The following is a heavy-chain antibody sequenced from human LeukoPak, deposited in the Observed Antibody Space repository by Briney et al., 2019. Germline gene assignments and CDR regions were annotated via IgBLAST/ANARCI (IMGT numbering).Heavy chain of an antibody. Sequence: WGSLRLSCAASGFRFSDSWVTWVRQTPGKGRHWVASIHEDAGEKQYVESVRGRFTISRDNAKNSLYLQMNRLRVEDTAVYYCASSKDHYCHYWGQGTLVTVSS. J-gene: IGHJ4*02. CDR2: IHEDAGEK. CDR1: GFRFSDSW. V-gene: IGHV3-7*05. CDR3: ASSKDHYCHY.